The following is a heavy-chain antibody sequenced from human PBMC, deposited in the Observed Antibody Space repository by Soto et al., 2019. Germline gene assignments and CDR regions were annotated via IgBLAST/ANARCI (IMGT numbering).Heavy chain of an antibody. Sequence: GGSLRLSCAASGFTFSSYAMSWVRQAPGKGMEWVSAISGSGGSTYYADSVKGRFTISRDNSKNTLYLQMNSLRAEDTAVYYCAKGGVGIVVVVAAIRASDYYYMDVWGKEGTVTISS. CDR3: AKGGVGIVVVVAAIRASDYYYMDV. CDR2: ISGSGGST. V-gene: IGHV3-23*01. CDR1: GFTFSSYA. D-gene: IGHD2-15*01. J-gene: IGHJ6*03.